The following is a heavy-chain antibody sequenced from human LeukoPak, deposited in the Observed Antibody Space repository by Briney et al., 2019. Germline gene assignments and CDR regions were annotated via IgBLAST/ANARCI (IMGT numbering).Heavy chain of an antibody. CDR2: MYPGDSDT. CDR1: GYRFTSYW. D-gene: IGHD3-10*01. V-gene: IGHV5-51*01. CDR3: ARQGGSGTSDC. Sequence: GESLKISCKGSGYRFTSYWIAWVRQMPGKGLEWMGIMYPGDSDTRYSPSFQGQVTMSVDRSISTAYLQWSSLEASDTAIYYCARQGGSGTSDCWGQGTLVTVSS. J-gene: IGHJ4*02.